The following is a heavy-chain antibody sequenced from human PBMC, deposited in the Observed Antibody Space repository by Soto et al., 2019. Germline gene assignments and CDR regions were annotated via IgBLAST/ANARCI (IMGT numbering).Heavy chain of an antibody. Sequence: QVRLQQWGTGLLKSSETLSLTCAVYGGSFSGYYWSWLRQPPGKGLEWIGEINHSGSTNYNPYLKSRVTISVDTSKNQFSLKVTSVPAADTAVYYCATANWSHHYFDPWGQGTLVTVSS. D-gene: IGHD1-1*01. CDR3: ATANWSHHYFDP. V-gene: IGHV4-34*01. J-gene: IGHJ5*02. CDR2: INHSGST. CDR1: GGSFSGYY.